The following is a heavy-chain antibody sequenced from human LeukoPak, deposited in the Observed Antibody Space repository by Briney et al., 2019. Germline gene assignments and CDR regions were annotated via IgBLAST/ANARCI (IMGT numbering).Heavy chain of an antibody. Sequence: GGSLRLSCAASGFTFDDYAMHWVRQAPGKGLEWVSGISWNSGSIGYADSVKGRFTISRDNAKNSLYLQMNSLRVEDTALYYCAKDTSMVTYGVFDYWGQGTLVTVSS. CDR1: GFTFDDYA. D-gene: IGHD5-18*01. CDR3: AKDTSMVTYGVFDY. J-gene: IGHJ4*02. CDR2: ISWNSGSI. V-gene: IGHV3-9*01.